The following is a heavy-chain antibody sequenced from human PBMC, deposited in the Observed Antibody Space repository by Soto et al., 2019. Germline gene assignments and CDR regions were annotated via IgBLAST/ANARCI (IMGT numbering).Heavy chain of an antibody. V-gene: IGHV3-21*01. CDR2: ISSSSSYI. CDR3: ARLGHGDYGYAFDI. CDR1: GFTFSSYS. Sequence: GGSLRLSCAASGFTFSSYSMNWVRQAPGKGLEWVSSISSSSSYIYYADSVKGRFTISRDNAKNSLYLQMNSLRAEDTAVYYCARLGHGDYGYAFDIWGQGTMVTVSS. D-gene: IGHD4-17*01. J-gene: IGHJ3*02.